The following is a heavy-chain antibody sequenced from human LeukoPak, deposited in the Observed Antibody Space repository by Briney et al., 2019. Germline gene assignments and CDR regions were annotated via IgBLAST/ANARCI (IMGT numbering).Heavy chain of an antibody. CDR2: ITSSSNYI. V-gene: IGHV3-21*01. J-gene: IGHJ4*02. CDR3: ARGGVYSSRGIDY. Sequence: GGSLRLSCAASGFTFDSYSMNWVRQAPGKGLEWVSSITSSSNYIYYAGSVKGRFTISRDNAKNSLYLQMNSLRAEDTAVYYCARGGVYSSRGIDYWGQGTLVTVSS. CDR1: GFTFDSYS. D-gene: IGHD6-13*01.